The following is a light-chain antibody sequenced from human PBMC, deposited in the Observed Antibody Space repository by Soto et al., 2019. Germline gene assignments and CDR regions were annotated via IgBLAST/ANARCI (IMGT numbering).Light chain of an antibody. Sequence: DIQMTQSPSTLSASVGDRVTITCRASQSISSWLAWYQPKPGKAPKLLIYKASSLEGGVPSRCIGSGSATEFTLTISSLQPDDFATNNGQQYNSYSQTVGQGTKVEIK. CDR1: QSISSW. V-gene: IGKV1-5*03. CDR3: QQYNSYSQT. CDR2: KAS. J-gene: IGKJ1*01.